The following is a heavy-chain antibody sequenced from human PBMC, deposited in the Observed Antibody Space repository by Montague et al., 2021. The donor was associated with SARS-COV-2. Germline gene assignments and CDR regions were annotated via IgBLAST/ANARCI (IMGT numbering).Heavy chain of an antibody. J-gene: IGHJ4*02. V-gene: IGHV4-39*07. Sequence: ETLSLTCTFSGGSISTIVNFWGWIRQPPGKVLEWIGSISYTGSTYHTPSLKSRVTMSVDTSKNQFSLKLNSVTAADTAVYYCARSGDPGTTVTYLYWGQGTLVTVSS. CDR3: ARSGDPGTTVTYLY. CDR2: ISYTGST. D-gene: IGHD4-11*01. CDR1: GGSISTIVNF.